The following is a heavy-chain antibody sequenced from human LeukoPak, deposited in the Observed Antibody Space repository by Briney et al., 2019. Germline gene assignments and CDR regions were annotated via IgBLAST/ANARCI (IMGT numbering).Heavy chain of an antibody. D-gene: IGHD2-2*01. J-gene: IGHJ4*02. CDR3: ARRGVPSKFYYFDS. V-gene: IGHV4-59*08. Sequence: SGTLSLTCTVSGGPFSNYYWTWIRQSPGKGLEWIGSTSYIGNINYNPSLKTRVTISVESSKGQFSLKLSSVTAADTAVYYCARRGVPSKFYYFDSWGQGTLVTVSS. CDR2: TSYIGNI. CDR1: GGPFSNYY.